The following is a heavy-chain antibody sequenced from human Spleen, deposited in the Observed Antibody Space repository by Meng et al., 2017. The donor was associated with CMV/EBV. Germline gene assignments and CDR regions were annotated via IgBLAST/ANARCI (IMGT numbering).Heavy chain of an antibody. CDR2: IYTSGST. Sequence: SETLSLTCTVSGGSISSYYWSWIRQPAGKGLEWIGRIYTSGSTNYNPSLKSRVTMSLDTSKNQFSLRLSSVTAADTAVYYCAREGRGESLGMDVWGQGTTVTVSS. V-gene: IGHV4-4*07. CDR3: AREGRGESLGMDV. CDR1: GGSISSYY. J-gene: IGHJ6*02. D-gene: IGHD3-16*01.